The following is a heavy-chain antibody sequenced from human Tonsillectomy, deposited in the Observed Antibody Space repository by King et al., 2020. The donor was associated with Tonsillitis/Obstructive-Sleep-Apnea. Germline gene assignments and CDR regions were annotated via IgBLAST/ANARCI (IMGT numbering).Heavy chain of an antibody. Sequence: QLVQSGGGVVQPGRSLRLSCAASGFTFSSYGMHWVRQAPGKGLEWVAVIWYDGSNEYYADSVKGRFTISRDNSKNTLYLQMNSLRAEDTAVYYCARGGLLFDYYYGMDVWGQGTTVTVSS. J-gene: IGHJ6*02. D-gene: IGHD3-10*01. CDR3: ARGGLLFDYYYGMDV. CDR2: IWYDGSNE. CDR1: GFTFSSYG. V-gene: IGHV3-33*01.